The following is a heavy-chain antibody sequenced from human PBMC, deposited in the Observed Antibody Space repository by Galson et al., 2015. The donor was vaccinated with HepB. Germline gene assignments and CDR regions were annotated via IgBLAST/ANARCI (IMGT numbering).Heavy chain of an antibody. D-gene: IGHD3-16*01. CDR3: AREYDLAY. CDR2: ISSSSSTI. Sequence: SLRLSCAASGFTFSSYSMNWVRQAPGKGLEWVSYISSSSSTIYYADSVKGRFTISRDNAKNSLYLQMNTLRAEDTAVYYCAREYDLAYWGQGTLVTVSS. J-gene: IGHJ4*02. V-gene: IGHV3-48*01. CDR1: GFTFSSYS.